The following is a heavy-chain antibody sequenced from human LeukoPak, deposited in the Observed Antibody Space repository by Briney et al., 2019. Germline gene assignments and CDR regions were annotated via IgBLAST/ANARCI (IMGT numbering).Heavy chain of an antibody. CDR3: ARGLYDSSWSAFDY. D-gene: IGHD6-13*01. V-gene: IGHV6-1*01. CDR2: TYYRSKWYN. Sequence: SQTLSLTCVISGDSVSNNSASWNWIRQSPSRGLEWLGRTYYRSKWYNDYAVSVKSRITINPDTSKNQFSLQLNSVTPEDTAVYYCARGLYDSSWSAFDYWGQGTLVTVSS. CDR1: GDSVSNNSAS. J-gene: IGHJ4*02.